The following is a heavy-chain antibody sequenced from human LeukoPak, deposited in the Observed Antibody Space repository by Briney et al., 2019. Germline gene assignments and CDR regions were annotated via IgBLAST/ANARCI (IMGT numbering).Heavy chain of an antibody. CDR2: ISGSGGST. CDR1: GFTFSSYA. Sequence: GGSLRLSCAASGFTFSSYAMSWVRQAPGKGLEWVSAISGSGGSTYYADSVKGRFTISRDNVNNMLYLHMNSLRAEDTAAYYCASFGISWRSSYWGQGTLVTVSS. V-gene: IGHV3-23*01. J-gene: IGHJ4*02. CDR3: ASFGISWRSSY. D-gene: IGHD2-21*01.